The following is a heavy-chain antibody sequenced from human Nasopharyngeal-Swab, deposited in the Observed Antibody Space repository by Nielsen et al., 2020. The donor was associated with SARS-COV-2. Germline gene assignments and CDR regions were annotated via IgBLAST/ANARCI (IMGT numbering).Heavy chain of an antibody. CDR1: GFTFSSYG. D-gene: IGHD3-3*01. CDR3: AKGITTPYYDFWRGRNYYYGMDV. J-gene: IGHJ6*02. Sequence: GESLKISCAASGFTFSSYGMHWVRQAPGKGLEGVAVISYDGSNKYYADSVKGRFTISRDNSKNTLYLQMNSLRAEDTAVYYCAKGITTPYYDFWRGRNYYYGMDVWGQGTTVTVSS. V-gene: IGHV3-30*18. CDR2: ISYDGSNK.